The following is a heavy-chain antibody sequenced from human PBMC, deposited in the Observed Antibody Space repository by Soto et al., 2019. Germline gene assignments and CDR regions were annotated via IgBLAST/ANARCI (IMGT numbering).Heavy chain of an antibody. V-gene: IGHV3-30*18. J-gene: IGHJ5*02. D-gene: IGHD3-22*01. Sequence: QVQLVESGGGVVQPGRSLRLSCAASGFTFSSYGMHWVRQAPGKGLEWVAVISYDGSNKYYADSVKGRFTISRDNSKNTLYLQMNSLRAEATAVYYCAKGSGYYYHWGQGTLVTVSS. CDR2: ISYDGSNK. CDR3: AKGSGYYYH. CDR1: GFTFSSYG.